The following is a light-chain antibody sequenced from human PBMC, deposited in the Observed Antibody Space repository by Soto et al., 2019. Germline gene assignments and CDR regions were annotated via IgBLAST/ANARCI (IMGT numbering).Light chain of an antibody. J-gene: IGKJ2*01. CDR2: GAS. CDR1: QGIRND. CDR3: LQDYNYPYT. V-gene: IGKV1-6*01. Sequence: AIQMTQSPSSQSASVGDRVTITCRASQGIRNDLGWYQQKPGKAPKFLIYGASSLQSGVPSRFSGSGSGTDFTLTINSLQPEDFATYYCLQDYNYPYTFGQGTKLEIK.